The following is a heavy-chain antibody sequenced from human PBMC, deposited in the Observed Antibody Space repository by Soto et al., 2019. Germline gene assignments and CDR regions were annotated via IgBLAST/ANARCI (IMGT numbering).Heavy chain of an antibody. CDR1: GFTFSTYA. Sequence: VGSLRLSCAASGFTFSTYAMNWVRQTPGKGPEWVSLISVSGDTYYADSVKGRFAISRDNSKNTLFLHMNSLRAEDTAVYYCAKSLDTATSFDYWGQGTLVTVSS. CDR3: AKSLDTATSFDY. J-gene: IGHJ4*02. V-gene: IGHV3-23*01. CDR2: ISVSGDT.